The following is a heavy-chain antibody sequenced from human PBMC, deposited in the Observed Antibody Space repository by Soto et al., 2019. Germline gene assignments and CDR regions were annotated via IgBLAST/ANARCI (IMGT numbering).Heavy chain of an antibody. CDR3: ASCDSSGWSDKYDAFDI. D-gene: IGHD6-19*01. CDR2: IWYDGSNK. Sequence: GGSLRLSCAASGFTFSSYGMHWVRQAPGKGLEWVAVIWYDGSNKYYADSVKGRFTISRDNSKNTQYLQMNSLRAKDTAVYYCASCDSSGWSDKYDAFDIWGQGTMVTVSS. J-gene: IGHJ3*02. CDR1: GFTFSSYG. V-gene: IGHV3-33*01.